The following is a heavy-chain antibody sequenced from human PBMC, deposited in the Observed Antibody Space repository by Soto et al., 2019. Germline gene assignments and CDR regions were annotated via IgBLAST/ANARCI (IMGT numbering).Heavy chain of an antibody. CDR1: GFTVSSNY. D-gene: IGHD6-19*01. J-gene: IGHJ4*02. V-gene: IGHV3-53*01. CDR3: AREERTTGWWYFDY. Sequence: EVQLVESGGGLIQPGGSLRLSCAASGFTVSSNYMSWVRQAPGKGLEWGSVIYSGGSTYYADSVKGRFTISRDNSKNTLFLQMNSLRAEDTAVYYCAREERTTGWWYFDYWGQGTLVTVSS. CDR2: IYSGGST.